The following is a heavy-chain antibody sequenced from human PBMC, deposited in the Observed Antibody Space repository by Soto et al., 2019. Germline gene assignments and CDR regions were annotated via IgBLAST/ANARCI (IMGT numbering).Heavy chain of an antibody. J-gene: IGHJ4*02. CDR2: INPNSGDT. Sequence: GASVKVSCKASGYTFTGYYMHWVRQAPGQGLEWMGWINPNSGDTNYAQKFQGRVTMTRDTSISTAYMELSRLRSDDTAVYYCARDPAPNDCSGGSCYSRGFDYWGQGTLVTVSS. V-gene: IGHV1-2*02. D-gene: IGHD2-15*01. CDR1: GYTFTGYY. CDR3: ARDPAPNDCSGGSCYSRGFDY.